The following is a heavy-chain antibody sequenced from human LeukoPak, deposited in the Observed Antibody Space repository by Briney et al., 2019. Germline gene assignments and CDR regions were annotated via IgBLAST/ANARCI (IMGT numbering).Heavy chain of an antibody. D-gene: IGHD3-16*01. CDR3: AKDRGGVDY. Sequence: GGSLRLSCAAYGFTFDDYSMHWVRQGPGKGLEWVSVISWDGGSTSYADSVKGRFTISRDNGKNSLYLQMNSLRSEDSALYYCAKDRGGVDYWGQGTLVTVSS. V-gene: IGHV3-43*01. CDR2: ISWDGGST. CDR1: GFTFDDYS. J-gene: IGHJ4*02.